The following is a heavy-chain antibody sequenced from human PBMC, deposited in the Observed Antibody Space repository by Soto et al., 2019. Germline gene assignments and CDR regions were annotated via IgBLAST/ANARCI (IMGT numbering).Heavy chain of an antibody. CDR3: VRDPHHRLSSGYYSFTGYRVVDY. V-gene: IGHV1-18*01. CDR1: GSMFTPYG. J-gene: IGHJ4*01. D-gene: IGHD3-22*01. Sequence: ASVKVSCKASGSMFTPYGISWVRQAPGHGLEWMGWISGYNGDTNYAQKLQGRVIMTTDTSTSTAYMELRSLRSDDTAVYFCVRDPHHRLSSGYYSFTGYRVVDYWG. CDR2: ISGYNGDT.